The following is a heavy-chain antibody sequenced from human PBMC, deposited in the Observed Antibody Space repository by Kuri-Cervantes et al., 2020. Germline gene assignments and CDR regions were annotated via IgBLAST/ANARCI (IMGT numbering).Heavy chain of an antibody. V-gene: IGHV4-39*07. CDR2: IYYSGST. Sequence: GSLRLSCTVSGGSISSSSYYWGWIRQPPGKGLEWIGSIYYSGSTYYNPSLKSRVTISVDTSKNQFSLKLSSVTAADTAVYYCARTPHGGYGDYGLIAIHAFDIWGQGTMVTVSS. J-gene: IGHJ3*02. CDR1: GGSISSSSYY. CDR3: ARTPHGGYGDYGLIAIHAFDI. D-gene: IGHD2-21*01.